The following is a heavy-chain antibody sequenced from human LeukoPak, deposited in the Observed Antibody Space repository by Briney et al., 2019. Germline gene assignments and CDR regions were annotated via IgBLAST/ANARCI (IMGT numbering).Heavy chain of an antibody. D-gene: IGHD3-10*02. V-gene: IGHV3-53*01. J-gene: IGHJ3*02. CDR1: DFSASNGY. CDR3: ARGLFNAFHI. Sequence: GGSLRLSCTASDFSASNGYMSWVRQAPGKGLEGVSFSYSNDIYYADSVKGRFTFSRDTSRNTLYLQMNSLRAEDTAVYYCARGLFNAFHIWGQGTMVTVSS. CDR2: SYSNDI.